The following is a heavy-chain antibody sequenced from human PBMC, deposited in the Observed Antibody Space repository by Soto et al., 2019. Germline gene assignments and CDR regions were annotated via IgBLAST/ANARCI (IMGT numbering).Heavy chain of an antibody. CDR3: ASEPTDGGGRGVPPYYSFGMEV. V-gene: IGHV1-69*13. CDR1: GGTFSSYA. J-gene: IGHJ6*04. D-gene: IGHD3-16*01. CDR2: IIPIFGTA. Sequence: SVKVSCKASGGTFSSYAISWVRQAPGQGLEWMGGIIPIFGTANYAQKFQGRVTITADESTSTAYMELSSLRSEDTAVYYCASEPTDGGGRGVPPYYSFGMEVGGKGTKVTV.